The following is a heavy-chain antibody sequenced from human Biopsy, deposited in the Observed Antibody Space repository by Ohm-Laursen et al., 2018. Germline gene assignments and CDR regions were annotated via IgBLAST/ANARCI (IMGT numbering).Heavy chain of an antibody. CDR3: VREGGYNWNYVEWFDP. CDR2: ISGTSTYI. D-gene: IGHD1-7*01. Sequence: SLRLSCAASGFTFSSYAMTWFRQAPGKGLEWVSSISGTSTYIYYADSVKGRFTISRDNAKNSVFLQMNSLRAEDTAVYYCVREGGYNWNYVEWFDPWGQGTLVTVSS. V-gene: IGHV3-21*01. J-gene: IGHJ5*02. CDR1: GFTFSSYA.